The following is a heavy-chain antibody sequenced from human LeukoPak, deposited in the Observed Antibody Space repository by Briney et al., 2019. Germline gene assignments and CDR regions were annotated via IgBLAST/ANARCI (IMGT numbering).Heavy chain of an antibody. D-gene: IGHD3-16*02. CDR3: AKDIGRLGELSSFDY. Sequence: GGSLRLSCAASGFTFSSYSMNWVRQAPGKGLEWVSSISSSSSYIYYADSVKGRFTISRDNAKNSLYLQMNSLRAEDMALYYCAKDIGRLGELSSFDYWGQGTLVTVSS. CDR1: GFTFSSYS. V-gene: IGHV3-21*04. J-gene: IGHJ4*02. CDR2: ISSSSSYI.